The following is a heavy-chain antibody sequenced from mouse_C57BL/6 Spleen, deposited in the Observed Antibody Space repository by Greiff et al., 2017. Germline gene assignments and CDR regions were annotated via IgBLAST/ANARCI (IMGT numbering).Heavy chain of an antibody. V-gene: IGHV1-4*01. Sequence: VQLQQSGAELARPGASVKMSCKASGYTFTSYTMHWVKQRPGQGLEWIGYINPSSGYTKYNQKFKDKATLTADKSSSTAYMQLSSLTSEDSAVYYCAKGMIYDGYSWFAYWGQGTLVTVSA. J-gene: IGHJ3*01. CDR2: INPSSGYT. CDR3: AKGMIYDGYSWFAY. D-gene: IGHD2-3*01. CDR1: GYTFTSYT.